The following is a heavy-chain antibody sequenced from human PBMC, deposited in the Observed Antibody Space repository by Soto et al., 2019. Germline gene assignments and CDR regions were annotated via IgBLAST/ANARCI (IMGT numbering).Heavy chain of an antibody. Sequence: GESLKISCKGSGYSFTTYWIAWVRQMPGKGLEWMGIIYPGDFGTRYSPSFQGQVTISADKSISTAYLQWSSLKASDTAMYYCARRLSPLDPYYFDYWGQGTLVTV. CDR3: ARRLSPLDPYYFDY. V-gene: IGHV5-51*01. J-gene: IGHJ4*02. CDR2: IYPGDFGT. CDR1: GYSFTTYW.